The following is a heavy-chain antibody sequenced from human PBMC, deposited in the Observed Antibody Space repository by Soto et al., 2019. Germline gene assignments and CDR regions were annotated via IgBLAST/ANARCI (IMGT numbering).Heavy chain of an antibody. CDR1: GGTFSSHV. Sequence: QVQLVQSGAEVKKPGSSVKVSCKASGGTFSSHVFNWVRQAPGQGLEWMGGIMTIIGTANYAQKFQGRVTITADESTSTAYMELSSMRSEATAVYYCARDLEFRDGNISHLDYWGQGTLVTVSS. V-gene: IGHV1-69*01. CDR3: ARDLEFRDGNISHLDY. D-gene: IGHD3-10*01. CDR2: IMTIIGTA. J-gene: IGHJ4*02.